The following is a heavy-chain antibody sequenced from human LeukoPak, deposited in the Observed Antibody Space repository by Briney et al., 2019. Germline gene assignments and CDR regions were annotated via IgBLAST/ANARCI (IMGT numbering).Heavy chain of an antibody. D-gene: IGHD5-24*01. V-gene: IGHV3-30-3*01. CDR3: AREGNGYNWASDY. Sequence: GRSLRLSCTASGFTFSSYAMHWVRQAPGKGLEWVALISNDGSNKYYADSVKGRFTISRDNSKNTLYLQMNSLRAEDTAVYYCAREGNGYNWASDYWGQGTLVTVSS. CDR1: GFTFSSYA. CDR2: ISNDGSNK. J-gene: IGHJ4*02.